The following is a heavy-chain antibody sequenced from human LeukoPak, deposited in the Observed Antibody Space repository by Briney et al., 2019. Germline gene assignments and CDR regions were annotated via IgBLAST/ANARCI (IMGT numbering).Heavy chain of an antibody. J-gene: IGHJ5*01. CDR2: INPNSGGT. Sequence: ASVKVSCKASGYTFTGYYMHWVRQAPGHGVEWMGWINPNSGGTNYAQKFQGRVTMTRDTSISTAYMELSRLRSDDTAVYYCARGGRCSGGSCYHNWFDSWGQGTLVTVSS. CDR1: GYTFTGYY. V-gene: IGHV1-2*02. CDR3: ARGGRCSGGSCYHNWFDS. D-gene: IGHD2-15*01.